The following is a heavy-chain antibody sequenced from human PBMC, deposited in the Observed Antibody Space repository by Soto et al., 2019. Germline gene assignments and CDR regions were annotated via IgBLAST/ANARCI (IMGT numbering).Heavy chain of an antibody. CDR1: GGSISSYY. CDR3: ARRYGWAFDI. J-gene: IGHJ3*02. CDR2: IYYSGST. D-gene: IGHD3-16*01. Sequence: QVQLQESGPGLVKPSETLSLPCTVSGGSISSYYWSWIRQPPGKGLEWIGYIYYSGSTNYNPSLKSRVTISVDTSKNQFSLKLSSVIAADTAVYYCARRYGWAFDIWGQGTMVTVSS. V-gene: IGHV4-59*08.